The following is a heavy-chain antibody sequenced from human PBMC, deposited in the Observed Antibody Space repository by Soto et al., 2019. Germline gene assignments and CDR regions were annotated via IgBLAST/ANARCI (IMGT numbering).Heavy chain of an antibody. CDR2: ISGSGGST. J-gene: IGHJ4*02. Sequence: EVQLLESGGGLVQPGGSLRLSCAASGFTFSSYAMSCVRQAPGKGLEWVSAISGSGGSTYYADSVKGRFTVSRDNSKNSLYLQRNSLGDEDTAVYYCAKKSSSWAPHLDYWGQGTLVTVSS. V-gene: IGHV3-23*01. D-gene: IGHD6-13*01. CDR3: AKKSSSWAPHLDY. CDR1: GFTFSSYA.